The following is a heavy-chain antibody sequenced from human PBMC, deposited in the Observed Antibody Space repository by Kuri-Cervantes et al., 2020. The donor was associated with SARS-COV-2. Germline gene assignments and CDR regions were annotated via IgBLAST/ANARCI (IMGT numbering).Heavy chain of an antibody. CDR3: TTGVTAAPFDY. V-gene: IGHV3-15*01. Sequence: GESLKISCAASGFTFSNAWMSWVRQAPGKGLEWVGRIKSKTDGGTTDYAAPVKGRFTISRDDPKNTLYLQMNSLKTEDTAVYYCTTGVTAAPFDYWGQGTLVTVSS. J-gene: IGHJ4*02. D-gene: IGHD2-21*02. CDR2: IKSKTDGGTT. CDR1: GFTFSNAW.